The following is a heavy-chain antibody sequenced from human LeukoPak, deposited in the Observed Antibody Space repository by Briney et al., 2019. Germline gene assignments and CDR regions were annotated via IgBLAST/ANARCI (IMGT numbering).Heavy chain of an antibody. D-gene: IGHD6-13*01. V-gene: IGHV1-18*01. CDR3: ARYPLSYSSNWHYYFDY. J-gene: IGHJ4*02. Sequence: GASVSLSCKASGYTFTSYGCSWVRQAPGQGLEWMGWISANNGNTNYAQNLQGRVTMTTDTSTSTAYMELRSLRSDDTAVYYCARYPLSYSSNWHYYFDYWGQGTLLTVSS. CDR1: GYTFTSYG. CDR2: ISANNGNT.